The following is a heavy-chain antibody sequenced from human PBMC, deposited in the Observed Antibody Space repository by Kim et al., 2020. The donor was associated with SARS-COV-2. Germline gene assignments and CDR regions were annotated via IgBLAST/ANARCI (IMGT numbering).Heavy chain of an antibody. CDR3: TSIFEY. D-gene: IGHD3-3*02. V-gene: IGHV3-74*01. J-gene: IGHJ4*02. CDR2: DGGSR. Sequence: DGGSRYYADSGKGRFTTSRDNAKNMVYLQMNSLRVDDTAIYYCTSIFEYWGQGALVTVSA.